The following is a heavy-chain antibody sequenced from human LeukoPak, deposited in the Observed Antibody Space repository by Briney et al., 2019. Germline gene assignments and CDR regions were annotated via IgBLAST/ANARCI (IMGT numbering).Heavy chain of an antibody. CDR3: AKGGTGDCSRTSCLYYFDC. Sequence: PGGSLRLSCAASGFTVSRNYMSWVRQAPGKGLEWVSVIYSGGDTDYADSVKGRFTISRDNSKNTLHLQMNSLRADDTAAYYCAKGGTGDCSRTSCLYYFDCWGQGTLVTVSS. J-gene: IGHJ4*02. D-gene: IGHD2-2*01. CDR1: GFTVSRNY. V-gene: IGHV3-66*01. CDR2: IYSGGDT.